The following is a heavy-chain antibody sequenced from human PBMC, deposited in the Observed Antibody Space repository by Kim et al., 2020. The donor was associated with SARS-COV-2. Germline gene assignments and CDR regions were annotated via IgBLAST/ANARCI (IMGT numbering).Heavy chain of an antibody. J-gene: IGHJ4*02. CDR2: ISSSSSYI. Sequence: GGSLRLSCAASGFTFSSYSMNWVRQAPGKGLEWVSSISSSSSYIYYADSVKGRFTISRDNAKNSLYLQMNSLRAEDTAVYYCARATRSSSSLGNFDYWGQGTLVTVSS. CDR3: ARATRSSSSLGNFDY. D-gene: IGHD6-6*01. V-gene: IGHV3-21*01. CDR1: GFTFSSYS.